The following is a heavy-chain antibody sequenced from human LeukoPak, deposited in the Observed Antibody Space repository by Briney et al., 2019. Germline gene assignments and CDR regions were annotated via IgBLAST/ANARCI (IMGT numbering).Heavy chain of an antibody. D-gene: IGHD4-11*01. Sequence: SQTLSLTCTVSGGSISSGGYYWSWIRQPAGKGLEWIGRIYSSGSTNYNPSLKSRVTISVDTSKNQFSLKLSSVTAADTAVYYCASNNYSNSAQSGMDVWGQGTTVTVSS. CDR3: ASNNYSNSAQSGMDV. CDR1: GGSISSGGYY. V-gene: IGHV4-61*02. CDR2: IYSSGST. J-gene: IGHJ6*02.